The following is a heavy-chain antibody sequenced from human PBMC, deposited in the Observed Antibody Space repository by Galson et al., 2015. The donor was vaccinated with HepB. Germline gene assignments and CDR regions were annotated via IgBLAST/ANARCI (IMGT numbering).Heavy chain of an antibody. J-gene: IGHJ3*01. D-gene: IGHD5-12*01. CDR3: AKRRRGYSGYDWGAAFDV. Sequence: SLRLSCAASGFPFSNYAIYWVRQAPGKGLEWVASIRYDGTNKDYVDSVKGRFTISRDNSKNTLFLQMNSLRAEDTAVYHCAKRRRGYSGYDWGAAFDVWGQGTMVTVSS. CDR1: GFPFSNYA. V-gene: IGHV3-30*02. CDR2: IRYDGTNK.